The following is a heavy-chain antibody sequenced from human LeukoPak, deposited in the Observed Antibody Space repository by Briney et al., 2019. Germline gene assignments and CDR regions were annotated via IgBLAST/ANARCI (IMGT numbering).Heavy chain of an antibody. CDR1: GFTFSTYH. Sequence: PGGSLRLSCAASGFTFSTYHMNWVRQAPGKGREWVSFISTSSDTIYYADSVKGRRTISSDNAKNSLYLQMNSLRVDDTAVYYCARRDEFDVWGLGTLVTVSS. V-gene: IGHV3-48*04. J-gene: IGHJ3*01. CDR3: ARRDEFDV. CDR2: ISTSSDTI.